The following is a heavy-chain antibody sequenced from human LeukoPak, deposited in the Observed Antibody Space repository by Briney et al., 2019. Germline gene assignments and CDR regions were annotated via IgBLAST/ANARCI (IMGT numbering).Heavy chain of an antibody. CDR1: GFTFSSYG. CDR2: ISYDGSNK. CDR3: AKSSYYDASGYYREFYFDS. Sequence: GRSLRLSCAASGFTFSSYGMHWVRQAPGKGLEWVAVISYDGSNKYYADSVKGRFTISRDKTKNTLYLQMNSLRAEDTAVYYCAKSSYYDASGYYREFYFDSWGQGTLVTVSS. J-gene: IGHJ4*02. V-gene: IGHV3-30*18. D-gene: IGHD3-22*01.